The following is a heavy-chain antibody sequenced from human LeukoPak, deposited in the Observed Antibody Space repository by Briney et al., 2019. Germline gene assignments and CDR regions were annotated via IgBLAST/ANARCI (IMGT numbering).Heavy chain of an antibody. J-gene: IGHJ5*02. V-gene: IGHV4-59*01. D-gene: IGHD4-17*01. CDR2: IYYSGST. CDR3: AATLYDYGDYYWFDP. CDR1: GGSISSSY. Sequence: PSETLSLTCTVSGGSISSSYWSWIRQPPGKGLEWIGYIYYSGSTNYNPSLKSRVTISVDTSKNQFSLKLSSVTAADTAVYYCAATLYDYGDYYWFDPWGQGTLVTVSS.